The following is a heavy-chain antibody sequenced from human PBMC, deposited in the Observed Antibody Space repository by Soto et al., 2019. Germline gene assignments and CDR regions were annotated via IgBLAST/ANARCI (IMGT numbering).Heavy chain of an antibody. D-gene: IGHD7-27*01. CDR1: GCTFSDYS. Sequence: VSLRLSCPASGCTFSDYSMNWVRQAPGKGLEWIAYFGTSRKYIFYADSVRGRFTISRDDVQNSLFLQMNSLRDEDTALYYCVIESHWARDISGQGSLVTVSS. CDR2: FGTSRKYI. J-gene: IGHJ3*02. CDR3: VIESHWARDI. V-gene: IGHV3-48*02.